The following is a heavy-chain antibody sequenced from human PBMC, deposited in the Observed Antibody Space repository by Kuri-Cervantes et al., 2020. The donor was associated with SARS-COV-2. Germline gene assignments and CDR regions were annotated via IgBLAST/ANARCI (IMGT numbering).Heavy chain of an antibody. D-gene: IGHD3-3*01. J-gene: IGHJ4*02. Sequence: WVRQPPGKGLEWIGSIYYSGSTYYNPSLKSRVTISVDTSKNQFSLKLSSVTAADTAVYYCATHDFWSGSTFDYWGQGTLVTVSS. CDR3: ATHDFWSGSTFDY. CDR2: IYYSGST. V-gene: IGHV4-39*01.